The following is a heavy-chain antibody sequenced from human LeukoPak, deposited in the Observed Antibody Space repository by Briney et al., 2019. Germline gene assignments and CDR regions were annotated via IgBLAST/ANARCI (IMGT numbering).Heavy chain of an antibody. D-gene: IGHD3-9*01. CDR1: GFTFSSYA. Sequence: GGSLRLSCAVSGFTFSSYAMSWVRQAPGKGLEWVSTISGSGDNTYSADSVRGRFTISRDNSKDTLYLQMNSLRAEDTAIYYCAKEGSRYFDWPLWGQGTLVTVSS. V-gene: IGHV3-23*01. CDR2: ISGSGDNT. J-gene: IGHJ4*02. CDR3: AKEGSRYFDWPL.